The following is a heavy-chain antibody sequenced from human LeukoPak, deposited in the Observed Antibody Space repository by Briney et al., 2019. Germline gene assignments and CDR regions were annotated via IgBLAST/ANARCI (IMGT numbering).Heavy chain of an antibody. D-gene: IGHD2-2*01. CDR1: GYTFTGYY. Sequence: VASVKVSCKASGYTFTGYYMHWVRPAPGQGLEWMGWINPNSGGTNYAQKFQGRVTMTGDTSISTAYMELSRLRSDDTAVYYCVRYCSSTNCDFDYWGQGTLVTVSS. J-gene: IGHJ4*02. V-gene: IGHV1-2*02. CDR3: VRYCSSTNCDFDY. CDR2: INPNSGGT.